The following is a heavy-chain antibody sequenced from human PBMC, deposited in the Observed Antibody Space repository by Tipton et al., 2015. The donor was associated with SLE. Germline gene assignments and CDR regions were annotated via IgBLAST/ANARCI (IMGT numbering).Heavy chain of an antibody. V-gene: IGHV3-48*01. J-gene: IGHJ3*02. CDR3: ARDFSMVRGADAFDI. CDR1: GFTFSSYS. CDR2: ISSSSSTI. D-gene: IGHD3-10*01. Sequence: SLRFSCAASGFTFSSYSMNWVRQAPGKGLEWVSYISSSSSTIYYADSVKGRFTISRDNAKNSLYLQMNSLRAEDTAVYYCARDFSMVRGADAFDIWGQGTMVTVSS.